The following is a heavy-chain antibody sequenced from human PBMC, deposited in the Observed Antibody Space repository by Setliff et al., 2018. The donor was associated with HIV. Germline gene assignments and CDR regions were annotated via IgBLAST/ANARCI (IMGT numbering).Heavy chain of an antibody. Sequence: SVKVSCKASGGTFSSYATSWVRQAPGQGLEWMGGIIPIFGTANYAQKFQGRVTITTDESTSTAYMELSSLRSEDTAVYYCARTGGGYGSGPTGYYYGMDVWGQGTTVTVSS. CDR2: IIPIFGTA. CDR3: ARTGGGYGSGPTGYYYGMDV. J-gene: IGHJ6*02. V-gene: IGHV1-69*05. D-gene: IGHD3-10*01. CDR1: GGTFSSYA.